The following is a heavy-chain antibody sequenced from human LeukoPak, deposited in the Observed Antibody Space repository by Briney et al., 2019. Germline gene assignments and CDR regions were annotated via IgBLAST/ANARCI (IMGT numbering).Heavy chain of an antibody. CDR1: GFIFSNYA. CDR2: ISGSGGYT. V-gene: IGHV3-23*01. J-gene: IGHJ5*02. CDR3: AKEPLTVIESRFDP. Sequence: GGSLRLSCAASGFIFSNYAMSWVRQAPGKGLEWVSGISGSGGYTYYADSVKGRFTISRDNSKNTLYLQMNSLRAEDTAVYYCAKEPLTVIESRFDPWGQGTLVTVSS. D-gene: IGHD4-11*01.